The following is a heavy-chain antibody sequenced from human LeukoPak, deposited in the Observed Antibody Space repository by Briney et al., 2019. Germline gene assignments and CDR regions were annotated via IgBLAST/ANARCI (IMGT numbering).Heavy chain of an antibody. J-gene: IGHJ5*02. CDR2: SIPIFGIT. CDR3: ASGRMTTETTYCFDP. V-gene: IGHV1-69*04. CDR1: GGTFISNA. Sequence: GASVKVSCKASGGTFISNAITWVRQAPGQGLEWMGRSIPIFGITDYAQKFQGRVTITADKSTSTAYMEFSSLRSEDTAVYYCASGRMTTETTYCFDPWGQGTLITVSS. D-gene: IGHD4-11*01.